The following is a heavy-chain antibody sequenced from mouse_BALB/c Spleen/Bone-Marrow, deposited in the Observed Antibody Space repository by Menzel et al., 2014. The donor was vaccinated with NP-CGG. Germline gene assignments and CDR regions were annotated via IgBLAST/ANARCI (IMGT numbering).Heavy chain of an antibody. Sequence: VKLQESGPGLVSPSQRLSITCTVSGFPLTSYGVSWVRQPPGKGLEWLGVIWGDGSTNYHSALISRLSISKDNSKSQVFLKLNSLQTDDTATYYCRGGPWFAYWGQGTLVTVSA. CDR1: GFPLTSYG. D-gene: IGHD3-3*01. CDR2: IWGDGST. CDR3: RGGPWFAY. V-gene: IGHV2-3*01. J-gene: IGHJ3*01.